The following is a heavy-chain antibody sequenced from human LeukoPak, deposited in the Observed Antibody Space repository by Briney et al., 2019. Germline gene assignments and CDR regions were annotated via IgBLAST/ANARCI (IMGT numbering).Heavy chain of an antibody. J-gene: IGHJ4*02. CDR3: ARYDFWSGLNVFDY. CDR2: ISSSGSTI. D-gene: IGHD3/OR15-3a*01. Sequence: GGSLRLSCAASGFTFSDYYMSWIRQAPGKGLEWVSYISSSGSTIYYADSVKDRFTISRDNAKNSLYLQMNSLRAEDTAVYYCARYDFWSGLNVFDYWGQGTLVTVSS. V-gene: IGHV3-11*01. CDR1: GFTFSDYY.